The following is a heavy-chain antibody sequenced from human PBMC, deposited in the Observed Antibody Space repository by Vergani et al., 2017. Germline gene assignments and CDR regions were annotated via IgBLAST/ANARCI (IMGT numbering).Heavy chain of an antibody. D-gene: IGHD2-2*01. Sequence: QVQLVEWGGGVVQPGGSLRLSCTASGFIFSSHGMHWVRQAPGKGLEWVAFIRYDGSNKYYADSVKGRFTISRDNSKNTLYLQMNSLRAEDTAVYYCAKDSRIVVVPAAIGEGFDYWGQGTLVTVSS. V-gene: IGHV3-30*02. CDR2: IRYDGSNK. CDR3: AKDSRIVVVPAAIGEGFDY. J-gene: IGHJ4*02. CDR1: GFIFSSHG.